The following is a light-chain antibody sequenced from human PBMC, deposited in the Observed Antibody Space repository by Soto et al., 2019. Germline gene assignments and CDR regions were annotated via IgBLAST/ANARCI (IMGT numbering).Light chain of an antibody. CDR3: MQALQTPIT. V-gene: IGKV2-28*01. J-gene: IGKJ3*01. CDR2: LGS. CDR1: QSLRHSIGYNY. Sequence: DIVMTQSPLSLSVTPGEPASISCRSSQSLRHSIGYNYLDWYVQKPGQSPQLLISLGSNRASGVPDRFSGSGSGTDFTLKISRVEAEDVGIYYCMQALQTPITFGPGTKVDIK.